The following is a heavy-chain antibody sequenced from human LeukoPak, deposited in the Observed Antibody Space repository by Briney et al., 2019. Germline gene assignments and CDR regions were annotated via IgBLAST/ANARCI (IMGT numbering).Heavy chain of an antibody. V-gene: IGHV3-74*01. CDR2: IRYDGIVT. CDR3: ARANPADFNL. CDR1: EFTFSNYW. Sequence: GGSLRLSCVASEFTFSNYWIHWVRQPPGKGLVWVSRIRYDGIVTNYADSVEGRFTISRANAKHTVHLQMNSLRDDDTAVYYCARANPADFNLWGRGTLVTVSS. J-gene: IGHJ2*01. D-gene: IGHD1-14*01.